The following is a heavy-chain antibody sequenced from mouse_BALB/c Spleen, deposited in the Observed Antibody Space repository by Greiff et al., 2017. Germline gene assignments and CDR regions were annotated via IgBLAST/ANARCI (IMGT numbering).Heavy chain of an antibody. CDR1: GDSITSGY. D-gene: IGHD1-1*01. V-gene: IGHV3-8*02. Sequence: EVMLVESGPSLVKPSQTLSLTCSVTGDSITSGYWNWIRKFPGNKLEYMGYISYSGSTYYNPSLKSRISITRDTSKNQYYLQLNSVTTEDTATYYCARGDYGSSYFDYWGQGTTLTVSS. CDR3: ARGDYGSSYFDY. J-gene: IGHJ2*01. CDR2: ISYSGST.